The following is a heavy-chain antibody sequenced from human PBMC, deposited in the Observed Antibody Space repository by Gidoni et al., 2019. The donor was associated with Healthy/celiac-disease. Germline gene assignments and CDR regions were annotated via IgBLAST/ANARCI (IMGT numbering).Heavy chain of an antibody. CDR1: GFTFSSYG. J-gene: IGHJ4*02. Sequence: QVQLVESGGGVVQPGRSLRLSCAESGFTFSSYGMHWVRQAPGKGLEWVAVIWYDGSNKYYADSVKGRFTISRDNSKNTLYLQMNSLRAEDTAVYYCARAIAARPESPLDYWGQGTLVTVSS. CDR2: IWYDGSNK. V-gene: IGHV3-33*01. CDR3: ARAIAARPESPLDY. D-gene: IGHD6-6*01.